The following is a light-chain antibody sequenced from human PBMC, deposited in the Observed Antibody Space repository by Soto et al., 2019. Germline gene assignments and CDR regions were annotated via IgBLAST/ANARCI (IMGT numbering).Light chain of an antibody. CDR2: GAS. Sequence: EIVMTQSPATLSVSPGERATLSCRASQSVSSNLAWYQQKPGQAPRLLIYGASTRATGIPARFSGSGSGTEFTLTISSMQYEDFAVYYCQQYNNWSPPLTFGGGTKVEI. CDR1: QSVSSN. V-gene: IGKV3-15*01. CDR3: QQYNNWSPPLT. J-gene: IGKJ4*01.